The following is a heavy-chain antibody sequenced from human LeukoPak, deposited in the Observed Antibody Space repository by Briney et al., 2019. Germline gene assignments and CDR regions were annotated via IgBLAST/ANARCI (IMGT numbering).Heavy chain of an antibody. CDR3: AREYRGLYYFDY. D-gene: IGHD1-26*01. V-gene: IGHV4-4*07. Sequence: SETLSLTCTVSGASISSYYWSWIRQPAGKGREWIGRIYTSGSTNYNPSLKSRDTISVDTTKNQFYLKLSSVTAADTALYYCAREYRGLYYFDYWGQGTLVTVSS. CDR1: GASISSYY. J-gene: IGHJ4*02. CDR2: IYTSGST.